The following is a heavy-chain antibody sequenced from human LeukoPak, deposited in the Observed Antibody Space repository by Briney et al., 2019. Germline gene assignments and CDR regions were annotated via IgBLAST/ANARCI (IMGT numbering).Heavy chain of an antibody. D-gene: IGHD3-9*01. CDR2: ISSSSSYI. Sequence: GGSLRLSCAASGFTFSSYAMHWVRQAPGKGLEWVSSISSSSSYIYYADSVKGRFTISRDNAKNSLYLQMNSLRAEDTAVYYCARLDILTGYYVDYWGQGTLVTVSS. V-gene: IGHV3-21*01. CDR3: ARLDILTGYYVDY. CDR1: GFTFSSYA. J-gene: IGHJ4*02.